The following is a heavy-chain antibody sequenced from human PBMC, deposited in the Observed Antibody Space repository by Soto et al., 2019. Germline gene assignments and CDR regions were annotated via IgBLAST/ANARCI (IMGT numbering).Heavy chain of an antibody. CDR3: AREGRFGSYIDY. CDR1: RFPFRSYN. CDR2: ISVGGGTK. V-gene: IGHV3-30-3*01. D-gene: IGHD3-10*01. J-gene: IGHJ4*02. Sequence: PGGSLRLSCAASRFPFRSYNMYWVRQAPGKGLEWVALISVGGGTKNYADSVKGRFTVSRDNSENNLSLQMNSPRPEDTAVYFCAREGRFGSYIDYWGQGTLVTVSS.